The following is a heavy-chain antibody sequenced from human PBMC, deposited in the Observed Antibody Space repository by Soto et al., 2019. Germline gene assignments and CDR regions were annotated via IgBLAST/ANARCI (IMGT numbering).Heavy chain of an antibody. V-gene: IGHV3-23*04. J-gene: IGHJ4*02. D-gene: IGHD1-26*01. CDR1: GFIFSNYV. CDR3: AKRPRALLTFGY. Sequence: EVQLVDSGGGLVQPGGSLRLSCAASGFIFSNYVMSWVRQAPGKGLEWVSSISDSGGTSYYADSVKGRFTISRDNSKNTLYLQMNSLRAEDTAIYYCAKRPRALLTFGYRGQGTLVTVSS. CDR2: ISDSGGTS.